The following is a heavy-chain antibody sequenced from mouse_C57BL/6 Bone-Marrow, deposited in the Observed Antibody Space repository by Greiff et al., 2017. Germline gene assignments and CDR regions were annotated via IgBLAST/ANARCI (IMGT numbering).Heavy chain of an antibody. Sequence: VQLQQSGPELVKPGASVKLSCKASGYTFTSYDINWVKQRPGQGLEWIGWIYPRDGSTKYNEKFKGKATLTVDTSSSTAYMELHSLSSEDSAVYFCARSLITTVVASYYYAMDYWGKGTSVTVSS. D-gene: IGHD1-1*01. CDR3: ARSLITTVVASYYYAMDY. V-gene: IGHV1-85*01. CDR2: IYPRDGST. J-gene: IGHJ4*01. CDR1: GYTFTSYD.